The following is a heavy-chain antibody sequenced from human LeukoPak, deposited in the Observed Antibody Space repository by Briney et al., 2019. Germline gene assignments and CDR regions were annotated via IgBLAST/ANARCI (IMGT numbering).Heavy chain of an antibody. Sequence: GASVKVSCKASGYTFTGYYMHWVRQAPGQGLEWLGWINPNSGAIKLPQRFQGRVTMTGDTSINTAYMELTSLTTDDTAVYYCARGTYDVGGFPDSIDYWGQGPLITVSA. D-gene: IGHD3-22*01. CDR2: INPNSGAI. CDR3: ARGTYDVGGFPDSIDY. J-gene: IGHJ4*02. V-gene: IGHV1-2*02. CDR1: GYTFTGYY.